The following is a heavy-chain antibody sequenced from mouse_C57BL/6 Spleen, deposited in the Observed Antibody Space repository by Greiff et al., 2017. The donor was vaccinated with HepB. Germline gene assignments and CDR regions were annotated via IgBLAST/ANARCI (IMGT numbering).Heavy chain of an antibody. V-gene: IGHV1-80*01. CDR3: ARSYYYGSSYNYWYFDV. D-gene: IGHD1-1*01. J-gene: IGHJ1*03. Sequence: QVQLQQSGAELVKPGASVKISCKASGYAFSSYWMNWVKQRPGKGLEWIGQIYPGDGDTNYNGKFKGKATLTADKSSSTAYMQLSSLTSEDSAVYFCARSYYYGSSYNYWYFDVWGTGTTVTVSS. CDR1: GYAFSSYW. CDR2: IYPGDGDT.